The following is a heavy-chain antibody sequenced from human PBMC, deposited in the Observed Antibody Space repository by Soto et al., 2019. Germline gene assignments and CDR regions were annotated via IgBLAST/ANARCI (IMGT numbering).Heavy chain of an antibody. J-gene: IGHJ4*02. D-gene: IGHD3-9*01. CDR1: GGSLSSYY. CDR3: ARVTLLRYFDWSFDY. Sequence: PSETLSLTCTVSGGSLSSYYWSWIRQPPGKGLEWIGYIYYSGSTNYNPSLKSRVTISVDTSKNQFSLKLSSVTAADTAVYYCARVTLLRYFDWSFDYWGQGTLVTVSS. CDR2: IYYSGST. V-gene: IGHV4-59*01.